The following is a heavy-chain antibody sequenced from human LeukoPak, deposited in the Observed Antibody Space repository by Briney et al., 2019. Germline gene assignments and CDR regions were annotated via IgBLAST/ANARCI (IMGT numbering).Heavy chain of an antibody. D-gene: IGHD3-9*01. J-gene: IGHJ4*02. CDR3: AEEYDILTGSRGAY. CDR1: GFTFSSYA. V-gene: IGHV3-23*01. CDR2: ISGSGGST. Sequence: PGGSLRLSCAASGFTFSSYAMSWVRQAPGKGLEWVSAISGSGGSTYYADSVKGRFTISRDNSKNTLYLQMNSLRAEDTAVYYCAEEYDILTGSRGAYWGQGTLVTVSS.